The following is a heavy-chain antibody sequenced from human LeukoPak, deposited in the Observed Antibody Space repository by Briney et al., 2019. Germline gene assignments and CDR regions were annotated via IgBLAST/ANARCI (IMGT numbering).Heavy chain of an antibody. Sequence: SETLSLTCAVYGGSFSGYYWSWIRQPAGKGLEWIGRIYTSGSTNYNPSLKSRVTMSVDTSKNQFSLKLSSVTAADTAVYYCARQKGGSYLYYFDYWGQGTLVTVSS. CDR3: ARQKGGSYLYYFDY. V-gene: IGHV4-59*10. CDR1: GGSFSGYY. D-gene: IGHD1-26*01. J-gene: IGHJ4*02. CDR2: IYTSGST.